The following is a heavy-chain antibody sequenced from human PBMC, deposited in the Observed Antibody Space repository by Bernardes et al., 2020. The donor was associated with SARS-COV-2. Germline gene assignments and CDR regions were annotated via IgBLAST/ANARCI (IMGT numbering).Heavy chain of an antibody. CDR3: AKDKHMLRGISPPDY. CDR2: ISWDGSTT. Sequence: GGSLRLSCAVSGFTFAEYTMHWVRQLPGKGLEWVSLISWDGSTTYYADSVKGRFTISRDNSKDSLYLQMNSLRPDDTALYYCAKDKHMLRGISPPDYWGQGTLVTVSS. V-gene: IGHV3-43*01. J-gene: IGHJ4*02. CDR1: GFTFAEYT. D-gene: IGHD3-10*01.